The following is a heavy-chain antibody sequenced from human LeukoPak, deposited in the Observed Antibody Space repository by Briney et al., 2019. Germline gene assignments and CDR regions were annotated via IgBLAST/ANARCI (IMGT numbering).Heavy chain of an antibody. CDR3: ARPTNAESHAFGI. CDR2: IYTSGST. Sequence: SETLSLTCTVSGGSISSGSYYWSWIRQPAGKGLEWIGRIYTSGSTNYNPSLKSRVTISVDTSKNQFSLHLSSVTAADTAVYYCARPTNAESHAFGIWGQGTVVAVSS. D-gene: IGHD1-1*01. CDR1: GGSISSGSYY. V-gene: IGHV4-61*02. J-gene: IGHJ3*02.